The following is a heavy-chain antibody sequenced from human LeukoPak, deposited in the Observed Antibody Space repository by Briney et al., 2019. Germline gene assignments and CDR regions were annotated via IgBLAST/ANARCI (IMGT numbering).Heavy chain of an antibody. CDR1: GFTFSSYW. V-gene: IGHV3-7*01. J-gene: IGHJ4*02. CDR2: IKQDGSEK. CDR3: AREGITAAADY. Sequence: GGSLRLSCAASGFTFSSYWMSWVRQAPGKGLEWVANIKQDGSEKYYVDSVKGRFTISRDNAKNSLYLQLNSLRAEDTAVYYCAREGITAAADYWGQGTLVTVSS. D-gene: IGHD6-13*01.